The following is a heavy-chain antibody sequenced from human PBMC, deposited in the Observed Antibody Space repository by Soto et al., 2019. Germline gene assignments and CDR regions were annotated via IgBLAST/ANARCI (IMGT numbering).Heavy chain of an antibody. D-gene: IGHD1-20*01. J-gene: IGHJ6*02. V-gene: IGHV4-30-4*01. CDR2: IHYSGST. Sequence: QVQLQESGPGLVKPSQTLSLTCTVSGGSISGGDYYWCWIRQPPGKDLEWIGYIHYSGSTYYSPSLMRRTTMSVDTSKNQFSLKLSSVTAADTAVYYCARGDLTVTSYYYFGMDVWGQGTTVTVSS. CDR1: GGSISGGDYY. CDR3: ARGDLTVTSYYYFGMDV.